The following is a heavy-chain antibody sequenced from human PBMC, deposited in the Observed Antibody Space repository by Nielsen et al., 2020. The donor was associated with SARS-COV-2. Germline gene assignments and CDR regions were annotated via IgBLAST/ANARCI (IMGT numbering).Heavy chain of an antibody. Sequence: GESLKISCAASGFTCDDYGMSWVRQAPGKGLEWVSGINWNGGSTGYADSVKGRFTISRDNAENSLSLQMNSLRAEDTAVYYCASESVTGTDAFDIWGQGTVVTVSS. CDR3: ASESVTGTDAFDI. V-gene: IGHV3-20*04. J-gene: IGHJ3*02. CDR1: GFTCDDYG. CDR2: INWNGGST. D-gene: IGHD6-19*01.